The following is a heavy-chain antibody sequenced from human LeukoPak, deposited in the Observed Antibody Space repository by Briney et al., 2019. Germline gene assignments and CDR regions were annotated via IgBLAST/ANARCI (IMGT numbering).Heavy chain of an antibody. Sequence: GGSLRLSCAASGFSFRSHGMHWVRQAPGKGLEWVAVIWYDGSNQYYADSVKGRFTISRDNSKNMVFLQMNNLRDDDTAVYYCARGTTARYLDYWGQGALVIVSS. CDR1: GFSFRSHG. CDR3: ARGTTARYLDY. J-gene: IGHJ4*02. V-gene: IGHV3-33*01. CDR2: IWYDGSNQ. D-gene: IGHD1-1*01.